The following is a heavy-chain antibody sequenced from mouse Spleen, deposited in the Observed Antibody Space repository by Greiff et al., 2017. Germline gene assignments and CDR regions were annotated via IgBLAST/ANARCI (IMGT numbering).Heavy chain of an antibody. CDR3: ARDGNYYYFDY. CDR1: GYTFTSYW. CDR2: IDPSDSYT. D-gene: IGHD2-1*01. V-gene: IGHV1-59*01. Sequence: VKLQQPGAELVRPGTSVKLSCKASGYTFTSYWMHWVKQRPGQGLEWIGVIDPSDSYTNYNQKFKGKATLTVDTSSSTAYMQLSSLTSEDSAVYYCARDGNYYYFDYWGQGTTLTVSS. J-gene: IGHJ2*01.